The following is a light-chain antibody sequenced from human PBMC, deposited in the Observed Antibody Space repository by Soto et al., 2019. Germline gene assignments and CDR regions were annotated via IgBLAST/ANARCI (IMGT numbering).Light chain of an antibody. V-gene: IGLV2-23*01. Sequence: QSALTQPASVSGSPGQSITISCTGTNSDVGNYNLVSWYQQHPGKAPKLIIYEGSKRPSGVPDRFSGSKSGNTASLTISGLQAEDEADFYCCSYGGSFPYVFGTGTKLTVL. J-gene: IGLJ1*01. CDR3: CSYGGSFPYV. CDR2: EGS. CDR1: NSDVGNYNL.